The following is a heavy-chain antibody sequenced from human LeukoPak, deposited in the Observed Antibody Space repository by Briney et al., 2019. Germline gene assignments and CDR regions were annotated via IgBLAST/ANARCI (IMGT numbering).Heavy chain of an antibody. J-gene: IGHJ1*01. CDR1: GGTFSSYA. V-gene: IGHV1-69*13. D-gene: IGHD3-22*01. CDR2: IIPIFGTA. Sequence: GASVKVSCKASGGTFSSYAISWVRQAPGQGLEWMGGIIPIFGTANYAQEFQGRVTITADESTSTAYMELSSLRSEDTAVYYCARDLHYYDSSGYRPFQHWGQGTLVTVSS. CDR3: ARDLHYYDSSGYRPFQH.